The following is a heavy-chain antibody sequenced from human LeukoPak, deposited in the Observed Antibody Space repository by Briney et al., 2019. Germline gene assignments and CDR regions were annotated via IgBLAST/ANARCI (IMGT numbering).Heavy chain of an antibody. Sequence: ASVKVSCKASGYTFTSYGISWVRQAPGQGLEWMGWISAYNGNTNYAQKLQGRVTMTTDTSTSTAYMELRSLRSDDTAVYYCAREDSGSYKRGFVGVFDYWGQGTLVTVSS. CDR2: ISAYNGNT. CDR1: GYTFTSYG. V-gene: IGHV1-18*01. CDR3: AREDSGSYKRGFVGVFDY. D-gene: IGHD1-26*01. J-gene: IGHJ4*02.